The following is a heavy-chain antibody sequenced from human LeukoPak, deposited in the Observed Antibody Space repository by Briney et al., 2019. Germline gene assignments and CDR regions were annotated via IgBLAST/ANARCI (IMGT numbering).Heavy chain of an antibody. V-gene: IGHV1-2*02. CDR3: ARQKAAAGHFDY. D-gene: IGHD6-13*01. Sequence: GASVKVSCKASGYTFTDYYIHWVRQAPGQGLEWMGWIGPNSGGTNYAQKFQGRVTMTRDTSISSAYMDLSRLRYDDTAVYYCARQKAAAGHFDYWGQGTLVTVSS. CDR1: GYTFTDYY. J-gene: IGHJ4*02. CDR2: IGPNSGGT.